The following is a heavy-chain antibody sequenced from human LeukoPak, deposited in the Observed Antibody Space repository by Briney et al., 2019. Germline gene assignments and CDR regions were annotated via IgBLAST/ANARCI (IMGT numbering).Heavy chain of an antibody. CDR3: ASTQIRGVVIGWFDP. J-gene: IGHJ5*02. CDR2: IIPIFGTA. CDR1: GGTFSKYT. Sequence: ASVKVSCKASGGTFSKYTISWVRQRPGQGLEWMGGIIPIFGTANYAQKFQGRVTITADESTSTAYMELSSLRSEDTAVYYCASTQIRGVVIGWFDPWGQGTLVTVSS. D-gene: IGHD3-3*01. V-gene: IGHV1-69*13.